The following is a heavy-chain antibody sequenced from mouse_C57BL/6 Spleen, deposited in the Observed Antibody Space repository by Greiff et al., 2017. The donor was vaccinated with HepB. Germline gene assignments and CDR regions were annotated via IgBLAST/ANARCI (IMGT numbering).Heavy chain of an antibody. J-gene: IGHJ4*01. Sequence: EVHLVESGGGLVQPGGSLSLSCAASGFTFTDYYMSWVRQPPGKALEWLGFIRNKANGYTTEYSASVKGRFTISRDNSQSILYLQMNALRAEDSATYYCARGGYYYAMDYWGQGTSVTVSS. CDR1: GFTFTDYY. V-gene: IGHV7-3*01. D-gene: IGHD3-1*01. CDR2: IRNKANGYTT. CDR3: ARGGYYYAMDY.